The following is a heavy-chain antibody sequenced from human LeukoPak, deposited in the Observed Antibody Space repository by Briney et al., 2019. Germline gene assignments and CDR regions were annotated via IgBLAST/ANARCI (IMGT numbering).Heavy chain of an antibody. J-gene: IGHJ3*02. CDR3: AKGITMVRGVIKGEDAFDI. CDR2: ISGSGGST. CDR1: GFTFSSYA. V-gene: IGHV3-23*01. Sequence: GGSLRLSCAASGFTFSSYAMSWVRHAPGKGLEWVSAISGSGGSTYYADSVKGRFTISRDNSKNTLYLQMNSLRAEDAAVYYCAKGITMVRGVIKGEDAFDIWGQGTMVTVSS. D-gene: IGHD3-10*01.